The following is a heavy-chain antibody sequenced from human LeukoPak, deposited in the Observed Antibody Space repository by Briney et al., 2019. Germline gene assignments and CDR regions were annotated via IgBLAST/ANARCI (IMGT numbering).Heavy chain of an antibody. CDR1: GFTFSSYG. Sequence: GGSLRLSCAASGFTFSSYGMNWVRQAPGKGLEWVSSISSSSSYIYYADSVKGRFTISRDNAKNSLYLQMNSLRAEDTAVYYCAREGDGYNSPFDYWGQGTLVTVSS. CDR2: ISSSSSYI. D-gene: IGHD5-24*01. J-gene: IGHJ4*02. CDR3: AREGDGYNSPFDY. V-gene: IGHV3-21*01.